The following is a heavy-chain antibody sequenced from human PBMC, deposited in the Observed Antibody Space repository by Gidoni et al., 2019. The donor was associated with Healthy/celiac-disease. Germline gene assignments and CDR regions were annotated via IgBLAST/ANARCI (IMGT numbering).Heavy chain of an antibody. CDR3: ARDREILTGYYFFDY. CDR1: GYTFTGYY. V-gene: IGHV1-2*04. CDR2: INPNSGGT. Sequence: QVQLVQSGAEVKKPGASVKVSCKASGYTFTGYYLHWVRQAPGQGLEWRGWINPNSGGTNYAQKFQGWVTMTRDTSISTAYMELSRLRSDDTAVYYCARDREILTGYYFFDYWGQGTLVTVSS. D-gene: IGHD3-9*01. J-gene: IGHJ4*02.